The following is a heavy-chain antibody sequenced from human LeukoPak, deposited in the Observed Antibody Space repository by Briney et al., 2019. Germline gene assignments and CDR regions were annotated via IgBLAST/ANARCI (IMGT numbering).Heavy chain of an antibody. CDR1: GYTFTGYY. D-gene: IGHD3-3*01. CDR3: ARDPEYYDFWSGSYGMDV. Sequence: ASVTVSCTASGYTFTGYYMHWVRQAPGQGLEWMGWINPNSGGTNYAQKFQGRVTMTRDTSISTAYMELSRLRSDDTAVYYCARDPEYYDFWSGSYGMDVWGQGTTVTVSS. CDR2: INPNSGGT. J-gene: IGHJ6*02. V-gene: IGHV1-2*02.